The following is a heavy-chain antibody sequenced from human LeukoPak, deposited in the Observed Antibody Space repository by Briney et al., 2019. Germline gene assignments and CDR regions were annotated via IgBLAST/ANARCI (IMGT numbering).Heavy chain of an antibody. CDR2: INPNSGGT. CDR3: ARGDIVVVPAASLFDP. Sequence: ASVKVSCKASGYTFTGYYMHWVRQAPGQGLEWMGWINPNSGGTNNAQKFQGRVTMTRDTSISTAYMELSRLRSDDTAVYYCARGDIVVVPAASLFDPWGQGTLVTVSS. CDR1: GYTFTGYY. V-gene: IGHV1-2*02. D-gene: IGHD2-2*01. J-gene: IGHJ5*02.